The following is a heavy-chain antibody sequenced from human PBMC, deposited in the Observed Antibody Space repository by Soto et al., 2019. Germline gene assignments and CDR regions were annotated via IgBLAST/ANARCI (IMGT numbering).Heavy chain of an antibody. Sequence: QVQLVQSGAEVKKPGASVKVSCKASGYTFTGYYMHWVRQAPGQGLEWMGWINPNSGGTNYAQKFKGRVTMTRDTSISTAYMELSRLRSDDTAVYYCARGRLRAVAGGSWGYWGQGTLVTVSS. CDR2: INPNSGGT. J-gene: IGHJ4*02. CDR1: GYTFTGYY. V-gene: IGHV1-2*02. D-gene: IGHD6-19*01. CDR3: ARGRLRAVAGGSWGY.